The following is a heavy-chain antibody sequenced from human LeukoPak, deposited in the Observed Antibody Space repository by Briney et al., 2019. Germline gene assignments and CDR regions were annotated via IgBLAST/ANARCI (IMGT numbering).Heavy chain of an antibody. CDR3: ARNYYDSSGYYSPFDY. D-gene: IGHD3-22*01. Sequence: GASVKVSCKASGGTFSSYTISWVRQAPGQGLEWMGRIIPILGIANYAQKFQGRVTITADKSTSTAYMELSSLRSGDTAVYYCARNYYDSSGYYSPFDYWGQGTLVTVSS. CDR2: IIPILGIA. CDR1: GGTFSSYT. V-gene: IGHV1-69*02. J-gene: IGHJ4*02.